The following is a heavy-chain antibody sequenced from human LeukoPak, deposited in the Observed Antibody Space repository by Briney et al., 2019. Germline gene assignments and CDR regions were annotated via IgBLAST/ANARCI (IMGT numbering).Heavy chain of an antibody. D-gene: IGHD3-9*01. CDR2: ITGSRAVT. J-gene: IGHJ4*02. V-gene: IGHV3-23*01. Sequence: GGSLRLSCAGSGFTFSNFAMSWVRQGPGKGLEWVSSITGSRAVTYSADSVKGRFTISRDNSRNTVYLQMNSLRAEDTAVYYCAKDQERHFDWGYHFDYWGQGTQVTVSS. CDR3: AKDQERHFDWGYHFDY. CDR1: GFTFSNFA.